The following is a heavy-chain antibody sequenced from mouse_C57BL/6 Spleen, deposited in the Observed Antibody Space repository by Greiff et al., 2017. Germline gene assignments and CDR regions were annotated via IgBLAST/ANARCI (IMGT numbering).Heavy chain of an antibody. V-gene: IGHV1-69*01. CDR1: GYTFTSSW. Sequence: VQLKQSGAELVMPGASVKLSCKASGYTFTSSWMHWVKQRPGQGLEWIGELDPSDSYTKYNQKFKGKSTLTVDQSASTAYRQLSCLASEVSSFAYCARRGMFTLAYWGQGTLLTVSS. J-gene: IGHJ2*01. CDR3: ARRGMFTLAY. D-gene: IGHD2-3*01. CDR2: LDPSDSYT.